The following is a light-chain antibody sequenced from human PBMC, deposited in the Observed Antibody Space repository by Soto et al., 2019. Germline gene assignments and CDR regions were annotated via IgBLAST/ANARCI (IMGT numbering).Light chain of an antibody. CDR1: QSISGW. CDR2: ASS. CDR3: QQYDTYPYT. V-gene: IGKV1-5*03. Sequence: DIQMTQSPSALSASVGDRVTITCRASQSISGWLAWYQLKPGKAPKLLIFASSDLESGVPSRFGGGGSGTQYTLTISSLQADDFATYYCQQYDTYPYTFGQGTKLEIK. J-gene: IGKJ2*01.